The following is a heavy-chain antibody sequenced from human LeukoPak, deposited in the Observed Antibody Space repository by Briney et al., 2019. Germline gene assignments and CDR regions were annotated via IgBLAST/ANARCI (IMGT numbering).Heavy chain of an antibody. CDR3: AKDLSYGGYFDY. CDR2: IKQDGSEK. CDR1: GFTFSSYW. V-gene: IGHV3-7*01. J-gene: IGHJ4*02. Sequence: GGSLRLSCAASGFTFSSYWMSWVRQAPGKGLEWVANIKQDGSEKYYVDSVKGRFTISRDNSKNTLYLQMNSLRAEDTAVYYCAKDLSYGGYFDYWGQGTLVTVSS. D-gene: IGHD4-23*01.